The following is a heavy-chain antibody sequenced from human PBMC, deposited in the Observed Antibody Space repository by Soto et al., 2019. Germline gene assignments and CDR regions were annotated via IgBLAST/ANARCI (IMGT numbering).Heavy chain of an antibody. J-gene: IGHJ4*02. CDR2: IHTGGLK. D-gene: IGHD7-27*01. CDR1: GFSVASTY. CDR3: ATWGSGSHYLDH. V-gene: IGHV3-53*04. Sequence: EVQVVQSGGGLVQPGGSLRLSCAASGFSVASTYMTWVRQAPGRGLRWVSMIHTGGLKHFADFVKGRFSLSRDTSTNTLYLEMNSLRPDDTAVYYCATWGSGSHYLDHWGQGGLVTVSS.